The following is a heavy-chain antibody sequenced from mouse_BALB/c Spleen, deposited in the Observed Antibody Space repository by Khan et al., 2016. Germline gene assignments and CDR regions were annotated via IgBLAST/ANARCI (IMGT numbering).Heavy chain of an antibody. V-gene: IGHV1-7*01. CDR2: INPSTGYT. D-gene: IGHD2-3*01. CDR1: GYTFTSYW. Sequence: QVQLQQSGAELAKPGASVKMSCKASGYTFTSYWMHWVKQRPGQGLEWIGYINPSTGYTEYNQKFKDKATLTADKSSSTAYMQLSSLTSEDSAVYYCASRWLLPVFDYWGQGTTLTVSS. CDR3: ASRWLLPVFDY. J-gene: IGHJ2*01.